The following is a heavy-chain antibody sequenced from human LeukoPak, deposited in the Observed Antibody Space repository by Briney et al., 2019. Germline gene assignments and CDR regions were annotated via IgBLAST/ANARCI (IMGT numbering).Heavy chain of an antibody. D-gene: IGHD2-15*01. CDR3: ARLGSCSGGSCYSTPYYGMDV. Sequence: PGGSLRLSCAASGFTFSDYYMSWIRQAPGKGLEWVSYISSSGNTIYYADSVKGRFTISRDNAKNSLYLQMNSLRAEDTAVYYCARLGSCSGGSCYSTPYYGMDVWGQGTTVTVSS. V-gene: IGHV3-11*01. CDR2: ISSSGNTI. J-gene: IGHJ6*02. CDR1: GFTFSDYY.